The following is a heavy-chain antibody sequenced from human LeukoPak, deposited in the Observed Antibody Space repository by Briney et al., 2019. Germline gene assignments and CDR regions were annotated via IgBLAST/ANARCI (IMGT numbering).Heavy chain of an antibody. CDR3: ARYSSGYYYASPLDHDAFDI. Sequence: GASVKVSCKASGYTFTSYDINWVRQATGQGLEWMGWMNPNSGNTGYAQKFQGRVTMTRNTSISTAYMELSSLRSEDTAAYYCARYSSGYYYASPLDHDAFDIWGQGTMVTVSS. V-gene: IGHV1-8*01. J-gene: IGHJ3*02. CDR2: MNPNSGNT. D-gene: IGHD3-22*01. CDR1: GYTFTSYD.